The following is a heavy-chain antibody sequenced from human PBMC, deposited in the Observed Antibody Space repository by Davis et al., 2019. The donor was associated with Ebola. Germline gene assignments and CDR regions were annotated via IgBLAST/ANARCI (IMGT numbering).Heavy chain of an antibody. Sequence: GESLKISCKGSGYSFTSYWIGWVRQMPGKGLEWMGIIYPGDSDTRYSPSFQGQVTISADKSISTAYLQWSSLKASDTAMYYCARDYRGGDYVGLPNHYYYYGMDVWGQGTTVTVSS. CDR1: GYSFTSYW. J-gene: IGHJ6*02. CDR3: ARDYRGGDYVGLPNHYYYYGMDV. CDR2: IYPGDSDT. D-gene: IGHD4-23*01. V-gene: IGHV5-51*01.